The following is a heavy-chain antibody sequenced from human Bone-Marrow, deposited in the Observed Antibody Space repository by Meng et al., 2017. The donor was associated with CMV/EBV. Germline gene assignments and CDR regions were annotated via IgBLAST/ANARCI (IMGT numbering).Heavy chain of an antibody. CDR1: GFTFSRYA. J-gene: IGHJ6*02. V-gene: IGHV3-30*02. D-gene: IGHD3-22*01. CDR3: AKDRGAYYYDSSGYYYYYGMDV. Sequence: GESLKISCAASGFTFSRYAMNWVRQGPGKGLEWVTFIENDGSNKYYADSVKGRFTISRDNSKNTLYLQMNSLRAEDTAVYYCAKDRGAYYYDSSGYYYYYGMDVWGQGTTVTVSS. CDR2: IENDGSNK.